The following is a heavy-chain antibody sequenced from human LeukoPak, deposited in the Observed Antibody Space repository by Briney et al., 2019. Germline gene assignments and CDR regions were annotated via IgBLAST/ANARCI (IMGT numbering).Heavy chain of an antibody. CDR3: ARDVQDFWSGYYSYYYYYMDV. D-gene: IGHD3-3*01. CDR2: INPNSGGT. Sequence: ASVEVSCKASGYTFTGYYMHWVRQAPGQGLEGMGWINPNSGGTNYAQKFQGRVTMTRDTSISTAYMELSRLRSDDTAVYYCARDVQDFWSGYYSYYYYYMDVWGKGTTVTVSS. V-gene: IGHV1-2*02. CDR1: GYTFTGYY. J-gene: IGHJ6*03.